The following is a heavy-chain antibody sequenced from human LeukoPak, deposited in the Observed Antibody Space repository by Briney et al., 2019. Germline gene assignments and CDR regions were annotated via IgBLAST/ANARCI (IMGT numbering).Heavy chain of an antibody. CDR2: IYHSGST. J-gene: IGHJ3*02. V-gene: IGHV4-31*03. CDR1: GGSISRGGYY. D-gene: IGHD5-12*01. CDR3: AGPAGMATILAGDAFDI. Sequence: PSEPLSLTCSVSGGSISRGGYYGSWIRQQPGKGLGWIGYIYHSGSTYYNPHLKSRVTISVDTSKNQFSLDLSSVAAADTAVYYCAGPAGMATILAGDAFDIWGQGTMVTVSS.